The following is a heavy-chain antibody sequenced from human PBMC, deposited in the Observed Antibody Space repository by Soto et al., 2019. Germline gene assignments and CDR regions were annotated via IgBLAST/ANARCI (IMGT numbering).Heavy chain of an antibody. CDR1: GFTFSSYA. Sequence: EVHLLESGGGLVQPGGSLRLSCAASGFTFSSYAMTWVRQAPGKGLEWVSTISGSGGSTYYADSVKGQFTISRDKSKNTLYLQMNSLRAEDTAVYYCAKGLYSGSYFDYWGQGTLVTVSS. V-gene: IGHV3-23*01. CDR3: AKGLYSGSYFDY. D-gene: IGHD1-26*01. CDR2: ISGSGGST. J-gene: IGHJ4*02.